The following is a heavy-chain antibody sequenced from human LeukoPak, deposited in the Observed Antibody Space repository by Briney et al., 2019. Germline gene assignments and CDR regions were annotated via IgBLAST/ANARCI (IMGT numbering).Heavy chain of an antibody. CDR3: ARDLSCGSGGCRDY. V-gene: IGHV3-66*01. Sequence: PGGSLRLSCAASGLTVSSNYMSWVRQAPGKGLEWVSVIYSGGSTYYADSVKGRFTISRDNSKNTLFLQMNNLRAEDTAVYYCARDLSCGSGGCRDYWGQGTLVTVSS. J-gene: IGHJ4*02. CDR1: GLTVSSNY. D-gene: IGHD2-15*01. CDR2: IYSGGST.